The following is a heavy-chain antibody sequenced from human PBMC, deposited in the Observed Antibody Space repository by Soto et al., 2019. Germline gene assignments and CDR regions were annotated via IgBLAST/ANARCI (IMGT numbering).Heavy chain of an antibody. D-gene: IGHD6-19*01. Sequence: QVQLVQSGAEVKKPGASVKVSCKASGYTFTSYGISWVRQAPGQGLEWMGWINAYNGNTNYAQKFQGRVTMTTHTPTSTAYMELRSLRSDDTAVYYCARDPVAGTYFDYWGQEPWSPSPQ. CDR1: GYTFTSYG. V-gene: IGHV1-18*01. CDR3: ARDPVAGTYFDY. J-gene: IGHJ4*01. CDR2: INAYNGNT.